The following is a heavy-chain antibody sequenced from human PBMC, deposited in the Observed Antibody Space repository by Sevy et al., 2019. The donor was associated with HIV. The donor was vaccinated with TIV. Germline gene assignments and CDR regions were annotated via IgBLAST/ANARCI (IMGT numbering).Heavy chain of an antibody. CDR3: AVSGYVFYGMDV. J-gene: IGHJ6*02. V-gene: IGHV4-34*01. CDR2: INHSGST. Sequence: AESLSLTCAVYGGSFSGYYWSWIRQPPGKGLEWIGEINHSGSTNYNPSLKSRVTISVDLSKNQFSLKLSSGTAADTAVYYCAVSGYVFYGMDVWGQGTTVAVSS. CDR1: GGSFSGYY. D-gene: IGHD5-12*01.